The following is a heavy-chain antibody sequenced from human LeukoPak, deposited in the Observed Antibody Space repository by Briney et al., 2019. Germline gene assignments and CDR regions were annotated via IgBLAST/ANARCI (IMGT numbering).Heavy chain of an antibody. CDR2: IYTSGST. CDR1: GGSISSGSYY. D-gene: IGHD6-13*01. CDR3: ARGIAAAGLYYYYYMDV. V-gene: IGHV4-61*02. Sequence: SESLSLTCTVSGGSISSGSYYWSWIRQPAGKGLEWIGRIYTSGSTNYNPSLKSRVTISVDTSKNQFSLKLSSVTAADTAVYYCARGIAAAGLYYYYYMDVWGKGTTVTVSS. J-gene: IGHJ6*03.